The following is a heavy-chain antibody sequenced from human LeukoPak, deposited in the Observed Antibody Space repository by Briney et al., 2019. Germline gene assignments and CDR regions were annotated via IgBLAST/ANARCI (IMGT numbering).Heavy chain of an antibody. CDR3: ARARTPLGVPSEEAFDY. CDR1: GFTFSSYS. CDR2: ISSSSSYI. J-gene: IGHJ4*02. V-gene: IGHV3-21*01. D-gene: IGHD2-2*01. Sequence: GGSLRLSRAASGFTFSSYSVYWVRQAPGTGLEWVSSISSSSSYIYYADSVKGRFTISIDNAKNSLYLQMNSLRAEDTAVYYCARARTPLGVPSEEAFDYRGQGTLVTVSS.